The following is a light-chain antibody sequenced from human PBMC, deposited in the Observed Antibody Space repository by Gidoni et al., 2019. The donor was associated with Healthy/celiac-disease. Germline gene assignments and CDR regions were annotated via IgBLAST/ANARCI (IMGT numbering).Light chain of an antibody. Sequence: IQLTQSPSSLSASVGDRVTITCRASQGISSYLAWYQQKPGKAPKLLMYAASTLQSGVPSRFSGSGSGTDFTLTISSLQPEDFATYYCQQLNSYPQNTFXXXTKLEIK. CDR1: QGISSY. CDR2: AAS. CDR3: QQLNSYPQNT. V-gene: IGKV1-9*01. J-gene: IGKJ2*01.